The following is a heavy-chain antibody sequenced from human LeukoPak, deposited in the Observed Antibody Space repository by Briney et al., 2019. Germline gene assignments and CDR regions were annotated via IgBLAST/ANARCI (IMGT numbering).Heavy chain of an antibody. V-gene: IGHV3-7*01. Sequence: PGGSLRLSCAASGFTFSTYWMSWVRQAPGEGLERVANIKEDGSEKYYGDSVKGRFTISRDNAKNSLYLEMNSLRVEDTAVYYCARDSSGYQWGQGTLVTVSS. D-gene: IGHD3-22*01. J-gene: IGHJ4*02. CDR1: GFTFSTYW. CDR2: IKEDGSEK. CDR3: ARDSSGYQ.